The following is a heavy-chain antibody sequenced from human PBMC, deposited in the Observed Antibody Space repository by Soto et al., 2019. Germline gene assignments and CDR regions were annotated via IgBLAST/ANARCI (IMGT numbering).Heavy chain of an antibody. CDR1: GYSYTSYW. V-gene: IGHV5-51*01. Sequence: GESLKISCKGSGYSYTSYWIGWVRQMPGKGLEWMGIIYPGDSETRYSPSFQGQVTISADKSISTAYLQWSSLTASDTAMYYCARPVEMATIDAFDIWGQGTMVTGSS. D-gene: IGHD5-12*01. CDR2: IYPGDSET. J-gene: IGHJ3*02. CDR3: ARPVEMATIDAFDI.